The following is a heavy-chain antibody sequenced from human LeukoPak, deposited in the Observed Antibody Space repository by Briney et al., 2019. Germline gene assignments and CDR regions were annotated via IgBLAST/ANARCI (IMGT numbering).Heavy chain of an antibody. J-gene: IGHJ4*02. Sequence: PSETLSLTCTVSGGSISSYYWSWIRQPPGKGLEWIGYIYYSGSTNYNPSLKSRVTISVDTSKNQFSLKLSSVTAADTAVYYCARDASEYYFDYWGQGTLVTVSS. CDR3: ARDASEYYFDY. CDR2: IYYSGST. V-gene: IGHV4-59*01. CDR1: GGSISSYY.